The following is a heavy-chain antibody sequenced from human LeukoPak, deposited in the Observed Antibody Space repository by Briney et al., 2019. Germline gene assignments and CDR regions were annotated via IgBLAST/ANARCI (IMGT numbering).Heavy chain of an antibody. D-gene: IGHD3-9*01. CDR3: ARDKSYYDILTGYYYYYGMDV. V-gene: IGHV1-18*04. J-gene: IGHJ6*04. CDR2: XXXXNGNT. CDR1: GYTFTSYG. Sequence: GASVKVSCKASGYTFTSYGISWVRQAPGQGLEWXXXXXXXNGNTNYAQKLQGRVTMTTDTSTSTAYMELRSLRSDDTAVYYCARDKSYYDILTGYYYYYGMDVWGKGTTVTVSS.